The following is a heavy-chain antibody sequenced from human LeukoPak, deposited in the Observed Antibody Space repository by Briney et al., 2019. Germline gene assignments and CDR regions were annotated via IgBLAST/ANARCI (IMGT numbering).Heavy chain of an antibody. Sequence: SVKVSCKASGGTFSSYAISWVRQAPGQGLEWMGGIIPIFGTANYAQKFQGRVTITADGSTSTAYMELSSLRSEDTAVYYCARSAAWFGELGDFDYWGQGTLVTISS. V-gene: IGHV1-69*13. D-gene: IGHD3-10*01. CDR2: IIPIFGTA. CDR1: GGTFSSYA. J-gene: IGHJ4*02. CDR3: ARSAAWFGELGDFDY.